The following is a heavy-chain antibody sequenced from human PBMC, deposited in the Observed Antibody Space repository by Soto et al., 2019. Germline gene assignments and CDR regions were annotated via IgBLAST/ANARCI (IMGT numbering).Heavy chain of an antibody. Sequence: GGSLRLSCAASGFTFSPYGMHWVRQAPGKGLEWVTATSYHGNNNYYADSVKGRFTISRDNSKNTLYLEMNSLRAEDTAVYYCARDLSPYGDYESYSYGMDLWGQGTTVTVSS. CDR1: GFTFSPYG. D-gene: IGHD4-17*01. CDR2: TSYHGNNN. V-gene: IGHV3-30*03. CDR3: ARDLSPYGDYESYSYGMDL. J-gene: IGHJ6*02.